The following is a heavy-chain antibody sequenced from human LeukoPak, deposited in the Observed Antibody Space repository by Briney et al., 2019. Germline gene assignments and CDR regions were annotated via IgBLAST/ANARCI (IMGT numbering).Heavy chain of an antibody. CDR1: GYTLTGYY. Sequence: ASVKVSCKASGYTLTGYYMHWVRQAPGQGLEWMGWINPNSGGTNYAQKFQGRVTMTRETSITTAYMELSRLRSDDTAVYYCARDLELYYFDYWGQGTLVTVSS. V-gene: IGHV1-2*02. J-gene: IGHJ4*02. CDR2: INPNSGGT. D-gene: IGHD1-7*01. CDR3: ARDLELYYFDY.